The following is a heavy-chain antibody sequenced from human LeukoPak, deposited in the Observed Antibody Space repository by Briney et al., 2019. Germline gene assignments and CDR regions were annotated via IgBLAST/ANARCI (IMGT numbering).Heavy chain of an antibody. CDR2: IKQDGSEK. J-gene: IGHJ4*02. CDR3: ARESYDFWSGYYAIDY. CDR1: GFTFSKYW. Sequence: GGSLRLSCAASGFTFSKYWISWVRQAPGKGLEWVANIKQDGSEKYYVDSVKGRFTICRDNAKNSLYLQMNSLRAEDTAVYYCARESYDFWSGYYAIDYWGQGTLVTVSS. D-gene: IGHD3-3*01. V-gene: IGHV3-7*01.